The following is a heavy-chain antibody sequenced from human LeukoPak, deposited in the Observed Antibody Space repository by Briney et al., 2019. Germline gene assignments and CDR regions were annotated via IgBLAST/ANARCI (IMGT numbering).Heavy chain of an antibody. CDR2: ISAYNGNT. Sequence: ASVKVSCKASGYTFTSYGISWVRQAPGQGPEWMGWISAYNGNTNYAQKLQGRVTMTTDTYTRIAYMELRRLRSDDTAVYYCARDRQSSGWEIIDYWGQGTLVTVSS. V-gene: IGHV1-18*01. CDR1: GYTFTSYG. J-gene: IGHJ4*02. CDR3: ARDRQSSGWEIIDY. D-gene: IGHD6-19*01.